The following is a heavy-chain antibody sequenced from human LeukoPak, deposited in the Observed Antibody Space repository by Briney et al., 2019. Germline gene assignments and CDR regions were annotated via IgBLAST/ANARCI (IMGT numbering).Heavy chain of an antibody. CDR3: ARGVAARIPDY. CDR2: ISSGSTYM. J-gene: IGHJ4*02. CDR1: GFTFSTYS. Sequence: PGGSLRLSCAASGFTFSTYSMNWVRQAPGKGLEWVSSISSGSTYMYYADSLKGRFTISRDNSKNTLYLQMNSLRAEDTAVYYCARGVAARIPDYWGQGTLVTVSS. D-gene: IGHD6-6*01. V-gene: IGHV3-21*04.